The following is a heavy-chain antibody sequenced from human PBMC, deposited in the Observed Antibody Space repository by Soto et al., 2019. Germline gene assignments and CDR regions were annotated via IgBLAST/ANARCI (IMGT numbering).Heavy chain of an antibody. CDR3: ARELHSVMTTYGVDV. CDR2: IFYKGTT. Sequence: QVQLQESGPGLVKPSGTLSLTCSVSGGSINNFYWAWIRQPPGKELEWIGHIFYKGTTKYNPSLEGRVNISLAKSENQFYLKLTALTAADTGVYYGARELHSVMTTYGVDVWGQGTTVTVSS. J-gene: IGHJ6*02. V-gene: IGHV4-59*01. D-gene: IGHD1-1*01. CDR1: GGSINNFY.